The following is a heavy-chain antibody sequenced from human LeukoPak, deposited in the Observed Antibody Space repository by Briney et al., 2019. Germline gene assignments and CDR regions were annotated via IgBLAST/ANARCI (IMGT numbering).Heavy chain of an antibody. CDR3: AGQGGSYPFDY. D-gene: IGHD1-26*01. CDR2: IYYTGAT. Sequence: PSETLSLTCTVSGGSIRSSSYYWGWIRQPPGKGLEWIGSIYYTGATWYNPSLTSRVTISLDTSKKQPSLRLSSVTAADTAVYYCAGQGGSYPFDYWGQGTLVTVSS. CDR1: GGSIRSSSYY. V-gene: IGHV4-39*01. J-gene: IGHJ4*02.